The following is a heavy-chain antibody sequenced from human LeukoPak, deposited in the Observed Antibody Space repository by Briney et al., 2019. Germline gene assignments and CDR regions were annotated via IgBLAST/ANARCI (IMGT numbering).Heavy chain of an antibody. CDR1: GFTFSSYS. CDR2: ISSSSSYI. Sequence: GGSLRLSCAASGFTFSSYSMNWVRQAPGKGLEWVSSISSSSSYIYYADSVKGRLTISRDNAKNSLYLQMNSLRAEDTAVYYCARGGTYGGGTDYWGQGTLVTVYS. J-gene: IGHJ4*02. V-gene: IGHV3-21*01. CDR3: ARGGTYGGGTDY. D-gene: IGHD3-16*01.